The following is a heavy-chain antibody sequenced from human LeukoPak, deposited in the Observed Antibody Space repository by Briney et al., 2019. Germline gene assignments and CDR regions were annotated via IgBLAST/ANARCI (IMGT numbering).Heavy chain of an antibody. CDR2: ISWNSGSI. V-gene: IGHV3-9*01. D-gene: IGHD7-27*01. CDR3: AKDGSGDYYYYYGMDV. J-gene: IGHJ6*02. CDR1: GFTFDDYA. Sequence: PGRSLRLSCAASGFTFDDYAMPWVRQAPGKGLEWVSGISWNSGSIGYADSVKGRFTISRDNAKNSLYLQMNSLRAEDTALYYCAKDGSGDYYYYYGMDVWGQGTTVTVSS.